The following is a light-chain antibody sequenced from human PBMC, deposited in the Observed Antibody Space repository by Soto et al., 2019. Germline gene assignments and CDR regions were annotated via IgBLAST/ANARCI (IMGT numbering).Light chain of an antibody. CDR2: AAS. CDR1: QSISSH. J-gene: IGKJ4*01. Sequence: QMTQSPSSLFASVGDRVTITCRASQSISSHLNWYQQKVGQTPRLLIYAASTLQSEVPPRFSCSGSGTEFTLTISGLQREDFATYYCQQSHSAPLTFGGGIKIQI. CDR3: QQSHSAPLT. V-gene: IGKV1-39*01.